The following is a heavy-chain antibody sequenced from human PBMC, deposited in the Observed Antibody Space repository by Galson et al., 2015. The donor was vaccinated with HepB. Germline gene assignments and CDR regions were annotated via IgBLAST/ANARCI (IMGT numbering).Heavy chain of an antibody. V-gene: IGHV3-30*18. J-gene: IGHJ4*02. CDR2: ISYDGSNT. Sequence: SLRLSCAASGFTFSSYGMHWVRQAPGQGLEWVAVISYDGSNTYYADSVKGRFTISRDTSKNTLYLQMNSLRAEDTAVYYCAKGYRSSSSGRGRAPRDYWGQGTLVTVSS. CDR1: GFTFSSYG. CDR3: AKGYRSSSSGRGRAPRDY. D-gene: IGHD6-6*01.